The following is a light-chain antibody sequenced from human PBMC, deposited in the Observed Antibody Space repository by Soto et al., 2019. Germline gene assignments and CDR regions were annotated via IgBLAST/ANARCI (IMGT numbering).Light chain of an antibody. J-gene: IGLJ1*01. V-gene: IGLV1-40*01. CDR1: SSNIGAGYD. Sequence: QSVLTQPPSVSGAPGQRVTISCTGSSSNIGAGYDVHWYQVLPVTAPKLLIYANANRPSGVPDRFSGSKSGTSASLAITGLQAEDEADYYCQSYDSSLTGLYVFGTGTKLTVL. CDR3: QSYDSSLTGLYV. CDR2: ANA.